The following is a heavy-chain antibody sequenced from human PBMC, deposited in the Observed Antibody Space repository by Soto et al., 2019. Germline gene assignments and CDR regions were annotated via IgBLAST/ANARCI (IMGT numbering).Heavy chain of an antibody. CDR3: AREARSVLRYFDWPHFDY. CDR2: ISAYNGNT. Sequence: ASVKVSCKASGYTITSYGISWVRQAPGQGLEWMGWISAYNGNTNYAQKLQGRVTMTTDTSTSTAYMELRSLRSDDTAVYYCAREARSVLRYFDWPHFDYWGQGTLVTVSS. CDR1: GYTITSYG. D-gene: IGHD3-9*01. J-gene: IGHJ4*02. V-gene: IGHV1-18*01.